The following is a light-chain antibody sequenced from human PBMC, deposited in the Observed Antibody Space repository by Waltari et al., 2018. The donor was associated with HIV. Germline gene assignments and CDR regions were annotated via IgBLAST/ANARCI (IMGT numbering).Light chain of an antibody. CDR1: ESIGTS. Sequence: IHITQSPSSVSASVGDRVTITCRATESIGTSLAWYQQKPHRTPKLLMFDASRLQTGVPSRFSGSGSGTDFNLTISRLQLEDFATYFCQHAHGFPHTFGRGTRLQI. J-gene: IGKJ2*01. CDR3: QHAHGFPHT. CDR2: DAS. V-gene: IGKV1-12*01.